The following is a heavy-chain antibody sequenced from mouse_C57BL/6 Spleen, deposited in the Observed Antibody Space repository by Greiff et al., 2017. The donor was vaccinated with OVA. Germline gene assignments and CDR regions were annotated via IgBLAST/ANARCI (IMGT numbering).Heavy chain of an antibody. CDR3: ARELDSSGPAYWYFDV. J-gene: IGHJ1*03. Sequence: VQLQQPGTELVKPGASVKLSCKASGYTFTSYWMHWVKQRPGQGLEWIGNINPSNGGTNYNEKFKSKATLTVDKSSSTAYMQLSSLTSEDSAVYYCARELDSSGPAYWYFDVWGTGTTVTVSS. D-gene: IGHD3-2*02. CDR2: INPSNGGT. CDR1: GYTFTSYW. V-gene: IGHV1-53*01.